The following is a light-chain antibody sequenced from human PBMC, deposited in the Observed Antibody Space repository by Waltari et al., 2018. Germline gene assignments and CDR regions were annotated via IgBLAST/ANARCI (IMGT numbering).Light chain of an antibody. CDR1: QDISHY. CDR3: QQYDNVPR. J-gene: IGKJ4*01. CDR2: DVS. Sequence: DIQMTQSPSSLSASVGDRVTITCHASQDISHYLNCYQQNRGRAPKLLISDVSNLQRGVPSRFSGSGSGTDFTFTISSLQPEDIATYYCQQYDNVPRFGGGTKVEIK. V-gene: IGKV1-33*01.